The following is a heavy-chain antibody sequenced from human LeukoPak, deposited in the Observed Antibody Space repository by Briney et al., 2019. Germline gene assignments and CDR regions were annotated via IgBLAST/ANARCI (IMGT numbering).Heavy chain of an antibody. CDR1: GFSLSTSGLG. J-gene: IGHJ4*02. CDR2: I. D-gene: IGHD5-18*01. CDR3: FHKREDTSTL. V-gene: IGHV2-5*01. Sequence: SGPTLVKPTQTLTLTCTFSGFSLSTSGLGVGWIRQPPGKALECLALIKSRLTITKDTSKNQVILTMTNMDPVDTATHFCFHKREDTSTLWGQGTLVTVSS.